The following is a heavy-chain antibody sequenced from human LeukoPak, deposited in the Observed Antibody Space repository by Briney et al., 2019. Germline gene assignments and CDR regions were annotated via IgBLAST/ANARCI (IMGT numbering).Heavy chain of an antibody. J-gene: IGHJ4*02. CDR1: GYTFTDYY. V-gene: IGHV1-69-2*01. D-gene: IGHD6-19*01. CDR3: AILIVAGTHFDY. Sequence: ASVKVSCKVSGYTFTDYYMQWVPQAPGKGLEWMGLVDPEDGGTIYAEKFQGRVTITADTSTDTAYMELSSLRSEDTAVYYCAILIVAGTHFDYWGQGTLVTVSS. CDR2: VDPEDGGT.